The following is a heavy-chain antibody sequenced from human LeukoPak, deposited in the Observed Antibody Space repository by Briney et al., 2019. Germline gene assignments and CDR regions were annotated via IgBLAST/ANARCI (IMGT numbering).Heavy chain of an antibody. J-gene: IGHJ5*02. CDR1: GYTFTTYD. V-gene: IGHV1-8*01. CDR3: ARGRSSWYGANNWFDP. Sequence: ASVKVSCKASGYTFTTYDINWVRQATGQGLEWMGWMSPSSGNTGYAQKVQGRVTMTRDTSISTAYMELSGLRSEDTAVYYCARGRSSWYGANNWFDPWGQGTLVTVSS. D-gene: IGHD6-13*01. CDR2: MSPSSGNT.